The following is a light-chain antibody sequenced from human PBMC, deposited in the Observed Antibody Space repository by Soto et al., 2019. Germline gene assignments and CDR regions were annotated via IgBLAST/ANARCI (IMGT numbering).Light chain of an antibody. CDR1: QSISSW. J-gene: IGKJ1*01. CDR2: RAS. CDR3: QPYKSYSSWT. V-gene: IGKV1-5*03. Sequence: DIQMTQSPSTLSASVGDRVTITCRASQSISSWLAWYQQKPGKAPKLLIYRASNLQSGVPSRFSGSGSGTEFTLTISSLQPDDFATYYCQPYKSYSSWTFGQGTKVEIK.